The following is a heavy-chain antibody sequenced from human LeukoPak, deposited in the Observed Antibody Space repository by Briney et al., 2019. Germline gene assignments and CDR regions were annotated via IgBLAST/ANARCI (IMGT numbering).Heavy chain of an antibody. D-gene: IGHD5-24*01. CDR3: ARGRMATYDAFDI. V-gene: IGHV3-21*01. J-gene: IGHJ3*02. Sequence: GESLKISCAASGFTFSSYSMNWVRQAPGKGLEWVSSISSSSSYIYYADSVKGRFTISRDNAKNSLYLQMNSLRAEDTAVYYCARGRMATYDAFDIWGQGTMVTVSS. CDR1: GFTFSSYS. CDR2: ISSSSSYI.